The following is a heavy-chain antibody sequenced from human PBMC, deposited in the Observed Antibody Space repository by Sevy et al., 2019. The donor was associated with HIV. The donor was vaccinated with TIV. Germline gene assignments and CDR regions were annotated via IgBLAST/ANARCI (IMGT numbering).Heavy chain of an antibody. V-gene: IGHV4-30-4*01. CDR2: IHFSGGT. CDR1: GGSISSSDSY. D-gene: IGHD5-12*01. CDR3: ANKRGYSHGPFDY. J-gene: IGHJ4*02. Sequence: LSLTCTVSGGSISSSDSYWSWIRQPPGNGLEWIGYIHFSGGTYYNPFLKSRVAMSVDTSERQFSLRLSFMTAADTAVYYCANKRGYSHGPFDYWGQGALVTVSS.